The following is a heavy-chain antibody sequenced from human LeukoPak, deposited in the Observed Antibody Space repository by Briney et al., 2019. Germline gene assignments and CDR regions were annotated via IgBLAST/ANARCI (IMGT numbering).Heavy chain of an antibody. Sequence: ETLSLTCAVYGGSFSGYYWSWVRQAPGKGLEWVSAISGSGGSTYYADSVKGRFTISRDNSKNTLYLQMNSLRAEDTAVYYCAKDAPRGTMIVVATPFDYWGQGTLVTVSS. CDR2: ISGSGGST. V-gene: IGHV3-23*01. CDR1: GGSFSGYY. J-gene: IGHJ4*02. CDR3: AKDAPRGTMIVVATPFDY. D-gene: IGHD3-22*01.